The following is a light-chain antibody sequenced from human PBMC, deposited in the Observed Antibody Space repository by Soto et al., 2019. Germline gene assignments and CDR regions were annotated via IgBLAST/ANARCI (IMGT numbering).Light chain of an antibody. J-gene: IGLJ2*01. CDR1: SNDVGGYRY. V-gene: IGLV2-14*01. CDR3: SSYTGSSTVV. Sequence: QSVLTQPASVSGSPGQSITISCTGTSNDVGGYRYVSWYQLHPGKAPKLMIYEVSDRPSGVSYRLSGSKSGNTASLTISGLQAEDEAEYYCSSYTGSSTVVFGGGTKLTVL. CDR2: EVS.